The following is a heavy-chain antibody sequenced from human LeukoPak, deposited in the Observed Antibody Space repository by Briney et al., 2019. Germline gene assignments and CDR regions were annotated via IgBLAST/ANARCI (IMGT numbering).Heavy chain of an antibody. J-gene: IGHJ4*02. CDR3: ARHLSARKSRDGYKILDY. Sequence: PTETLSLTCSVSGGSISSSSYYWGWIRQPPGKGLEWIASIYDSGSTFYNPSLKSRVTISVDTSKNQFSLKVRSVTAADTALYYCARHLSARKSRDGYKILDYWGQGSLVTVSS. D-gene: IGHD5-24*01. CDR1: GGSISSSSYY. V-gene: IGHV4-39*01. CDR2: IYDSGST.